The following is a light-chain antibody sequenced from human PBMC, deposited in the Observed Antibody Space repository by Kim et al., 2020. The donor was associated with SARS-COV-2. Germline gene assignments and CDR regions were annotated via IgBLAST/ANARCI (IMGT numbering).Light chain of an antibody. CDR3: QQYGSSPQT. J-gene: IGKJ1*01. Sequence: SPGERATHACRASQSVSSSYLAWYQQKPGQAPRLLIYGASSRATGIPDRFSGSGYGTDFTLTISRLEPEDFAVYYCQQYGSSPQTFGQGTKVDIK. CDR1: QSVSSSY. CDR2: GAS. V-gene: IGKV3-20*01.